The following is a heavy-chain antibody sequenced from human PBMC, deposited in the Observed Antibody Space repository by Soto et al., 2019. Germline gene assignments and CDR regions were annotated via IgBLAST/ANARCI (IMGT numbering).Heavy chain of an antibody. CDR2: INTDGSRT. V-gene: IGHV3-74*01. J-gene: IGHJ5*02. CDR3: AKVATGSYNWFDP. CDR1: GFTFNNYW. Sequence: EVQLVESGGELVQPGGSLRLSCAASGFTFNNYWMHWVRQAPGKGLVWVSRINTDGSRTNYADSVKGRFTTSRDNAKNTLYLQMDSPRAEDTAVYYCAKVATGSYNWFDPWGQGTLVTVSS. D-gene: IGHD1-1*01.